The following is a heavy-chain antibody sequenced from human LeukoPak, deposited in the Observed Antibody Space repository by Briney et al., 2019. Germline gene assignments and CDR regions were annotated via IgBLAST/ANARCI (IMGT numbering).Heavy chain of an antibody. Sequence: GGSLRLSCVASGFTFSSYWMTWVRQAPGKGLEWVANTKTDGSQIYYVDSVKGRFTISRDNAKNSLYLQMNSLRVEDTAVYFCARPSFTSGSYFDHWGQGTLVTVSS. CDR2: TKTDGSQI. CDR3: ARPSFTSGSYFDH. J-gene: IGHJ4*02. D-gene: IGHD3-22*01. V-gene: IGHV3-7*01. CDR1: GFTFSSYW.